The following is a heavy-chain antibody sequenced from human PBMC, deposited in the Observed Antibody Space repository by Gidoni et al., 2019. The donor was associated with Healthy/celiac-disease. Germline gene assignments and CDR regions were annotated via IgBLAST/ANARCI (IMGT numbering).Heavy chain of an antibody. CDR3: AKDISPGVRGVTFDY. CDR1: GFTFADYA. Sequence: EVQLVASGGGLVPPGRSLRPPCAASGFTFADYAMHWVRQAPGKGLEWVSGISWNSGSIGYADSVKGRFTISRDNAKNSLYLQMNSLRAEDTALYYCAKDISPGVRGVTFDYWGQGTLVTVSS. V-gene: IGHV3-9*01. CDR2: ISWNSGSI. D-gene: IGHD3-10*01. J-gene: IGHJ4*02.